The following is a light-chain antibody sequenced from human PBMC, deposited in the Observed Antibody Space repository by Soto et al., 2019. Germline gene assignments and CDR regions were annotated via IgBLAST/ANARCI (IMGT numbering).Light chain of an antibody. V-gene: IGKV3-11*01. Sequence: EIVLTQSPATLSLSPGESATLSCRASQSVSSYLAWYQQRPGQAPRLLIYDISKRATGIPARFSGSGSGTDFTLTISSLEPEDFAVYYCQQYGTTPYTFGQGTRLEIK. CDR2: DIS. CDR3: QQYGTTPYT. J-gene: IGKJ2*01. CDR1: QSVSSY.